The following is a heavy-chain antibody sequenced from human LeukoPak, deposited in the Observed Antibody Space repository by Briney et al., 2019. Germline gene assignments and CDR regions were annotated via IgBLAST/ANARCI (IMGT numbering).Heavy chain of an antibody. J-gene: IGHJ6*03. Sequence: SSVKVSCKASGGTFSSYAISWVRQAPGQGLEWMGGIIPIFGTANYAQKFQGRVTITADESTSTAYMELSSLRSEDTAVYYCARGESGQVRYYYYYYMDVWGKGTTVTVSS. V-gene: IGHV1-69*01. CDR1: GGTFSSYA. D-gene: IGHD1-26*01. CDR2: IIPIFGTA. CDR3: ARGESGQVRYYYYYYMDV.